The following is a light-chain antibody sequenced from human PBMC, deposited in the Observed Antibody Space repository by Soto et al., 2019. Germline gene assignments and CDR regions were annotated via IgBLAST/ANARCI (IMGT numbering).Light chain of an antibody. CDR3: QQRPNWPRGT. CDR2: DAS. Sequence: EVVLTQFPVNLSVSPGEGATLSCRASQSVSTFLAWYQQKPGQAPRLLIYDASKRAAGIPARFSGSGSGTDFTLTIGSLLPEDSAVYYCQQRPNWPRGTFGQGTKLEIK. J-gene: IGKJ2*01. CDR1: QSVSTF. V-gene: IGKV3-11*01.